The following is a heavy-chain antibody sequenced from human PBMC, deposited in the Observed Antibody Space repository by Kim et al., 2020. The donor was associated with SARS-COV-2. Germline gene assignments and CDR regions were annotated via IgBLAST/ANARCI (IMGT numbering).Heavy chain of an antibody. J-gene: IGHJ2*01. CDR3: AREAYCGGTCYTGGRRYFNL. D-gene: IGHD2-21*02. CDR2: INPSGGTS. V-gene: IGHV1-46*01. CDR1: GYTFTSFY. Sequence: ASVKVSCKASGYTFTSFYMHWVRQAPGQGLEWVGTINPSGGTSEYPPKLQGRVTVTRDTSTSTVYMELSSLRSEDTAMYYCAREAYCGGTCYTGGRRYFNLWGRGTLGTVSS.